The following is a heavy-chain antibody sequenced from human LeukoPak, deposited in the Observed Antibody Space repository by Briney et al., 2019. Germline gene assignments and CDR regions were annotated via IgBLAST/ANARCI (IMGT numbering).Heavy chain of an antibody. V-gene: IGHV3-30*18. Sequence: GGSLRLSCAASGFTFSSYGMHWVRQAPGKGLEWVAVISYDGSNKYYADSVKGRFTISRDNSKNTLYLQMNSLRAEDTAVYYCAKGDYYGELPPFDIWGQGTMVTVSS. CDR1: GFTFSSYG. D-gene: IGHD1-26*01. CDR2: ISYDGSNK. J-gene: IGHJ3*02. CDR3: AKGDYYGELPPFDI.